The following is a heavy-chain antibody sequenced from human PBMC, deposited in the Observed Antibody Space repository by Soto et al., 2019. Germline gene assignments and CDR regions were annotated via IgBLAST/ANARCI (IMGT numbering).Heavy chain of an antibody. D-gene: IGHD3-10*01. CDR1: GYTLTELS. CDR2: FDPEDGET. CDR3: ATSSWYGGRNWFDP. V-gene: IGHV1-24*01. Sequence: ASVKVSCKVSGYTLTELSMHWVRQAPGKGLEWMGGFDPEDGETIYAQKFQGRVTMTEDTSTDTAYMELSSLRSEDTAVYYCATSSWYGGRNWFDPWGQGNLVTVSS. J-gene: IGHJ5*02.